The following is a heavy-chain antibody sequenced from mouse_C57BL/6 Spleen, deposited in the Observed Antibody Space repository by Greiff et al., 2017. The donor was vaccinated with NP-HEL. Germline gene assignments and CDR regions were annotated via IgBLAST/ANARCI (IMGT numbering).Heavy chain of an antibody. CDR3: TRFGYYGSSLSYWYFDV. CDR1: GYTFTDYE. V-gene: IGHV1-15*01. J-gene: IGHJ1*03. CDR2: IDPETGGT. D-gene: IGHD1-1*01. Sequence: QVQLQQSGAELVRPGASVTLSCKASGYTFTDYEMHWVKQTPVHGLEWIGAIDPETGGTAYNQKFKGKAILTADKSSSTAYMELRSLTSEASAVYYCTRFGYYGSSLSYWYFDVWGTGTTVTVSS.